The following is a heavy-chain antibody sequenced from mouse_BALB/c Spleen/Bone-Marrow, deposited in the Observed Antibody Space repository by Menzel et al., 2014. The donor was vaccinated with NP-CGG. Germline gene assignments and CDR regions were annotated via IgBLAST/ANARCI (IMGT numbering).Heavy chain of an antibody. CDR1: GFTFSSFG. V-gene: IGHV5-17*02. D-gene: IGHD1-1*01. J-gene: IGHJ2*01. CDR3: ARSYYGSSYYFDY. Sequence: EVKLVESGGGLVQPGGSRKLSCAASGFTFSSFGMHWVRQAPEKGLEWVAYISSGSSTIYYADTVKGRFTISRDNPKNTLFLQMTSLRSEDTAMHYCARSYYGSSYYFDYWGQGTTLTVSS. CDR2: ISSGSSTI.